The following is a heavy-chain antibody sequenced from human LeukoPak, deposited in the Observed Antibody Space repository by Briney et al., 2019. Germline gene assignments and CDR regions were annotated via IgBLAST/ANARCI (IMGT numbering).Heavy chain of an antibody. V-gene: IGHV4-34*01. CDR1: GGSFSGYY. J-gene: IGHJ4*02. D-gene: IGHD4-17*01. CDR3: AREGDYGLGY. CDR2: INHSGST. Sequence: SETLSFTCAVYGGSFSGYYWSWIRQPPGKGLEWIGEINHSGSTNYNPSLKSRVTISVDTSKNQFSLKLSSVTAADTAVYYCAREGDYGLGYWGQGTLVTVSS.